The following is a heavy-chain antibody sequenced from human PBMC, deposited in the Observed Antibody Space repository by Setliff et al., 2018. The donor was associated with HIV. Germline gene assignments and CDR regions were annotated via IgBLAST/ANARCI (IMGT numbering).Heavy chain of an antibody. CDR2: IYYSGNT. CDR1: GGSISSSNYY. CDR3: ARHGITKIVVATPDTIDY. Sequence: PSETLSLTCTVSGGSISSSNYYWGWIRQPPGKGLEWIGSIYYSGNTYYNPSLKSRVTIPVDTSKNQFSLKLTSVTAADTAVYYCARHGITKIVVATPDTIDYWGQGTLVTVSS. J-gene: IGHJ4*02. V-gene: IGHV4-39*01. D-gene: IGHD3-22*01.